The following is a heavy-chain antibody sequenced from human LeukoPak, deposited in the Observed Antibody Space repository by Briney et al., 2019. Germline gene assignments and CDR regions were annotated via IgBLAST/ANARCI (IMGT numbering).Heavy chain of an antibody. Sequence: GGSLRLSCAASGFTFNTYAMSWVRQAPGKGLEWVSAISGSGGSTFYADSVKGRFTISRDYSKNTLYLQMNSLRPEDTAVYYCAKDKAQAADYYFDYWGHGTLVTVSS. CDR3: AKDKAQAADYYFDY. CDR2: ISGSGGST. J-gene: IGHJ4*01. CDR1: GFTFNTYA. V-gene: IGHV3-23*01. D-gene: IGHD6-13*01.